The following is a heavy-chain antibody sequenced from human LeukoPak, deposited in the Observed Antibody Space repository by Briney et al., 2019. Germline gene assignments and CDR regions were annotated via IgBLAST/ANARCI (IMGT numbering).Heavy chain of an antibody. CDR3: VAYKWNYPDY. J-gene: IGHJ4*02. V-gene: IGHV3-74*01. CDR2: IKTDGSRT. CDR1: GFSFSSYY. D-gene: IGHD1-20*01. Sequence: GGSLRLSCAASGFSFSSYYMYWVRQAPEKGLVWVSRIKTDGSRTAYADSVQGRFTISRDNAKNTLFLQMNSLRAEDTAVYYCVAYKWNYPDYWGQGTLVTVSS.